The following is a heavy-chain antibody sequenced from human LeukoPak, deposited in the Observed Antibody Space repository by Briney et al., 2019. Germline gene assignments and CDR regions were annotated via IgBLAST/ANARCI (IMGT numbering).Heavy chain of an antibody. CDR1: GLTFSGYY. V-gene: IGHV3-11*04. D-gene: IGHD2-2*01. CDR2: ISSSSDTI. J-gene: IGHJ4*02. CDR3: ARVRNPGYCSTVRCYVGY. Sequence: GGSLRLSCAASGLTFSGYYMTWIRQAPGKGLEWVSYISSSSDTIYYADPVKGRFTISRDNADNSVYLQMNSLRAEDTALYYCARVRNPGYCSTVRCYVGYWGQGTLVTVSS.